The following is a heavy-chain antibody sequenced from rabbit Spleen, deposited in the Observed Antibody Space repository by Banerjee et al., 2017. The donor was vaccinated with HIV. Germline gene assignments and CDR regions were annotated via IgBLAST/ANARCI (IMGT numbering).Heavy chain of an antibody. J-gene: IGHJ6*01. CDR3: AREPDYIPDL. V-gene: IGHV1S45*01. CDR1: GFSFSDRDV. Sequence: QEQLVESGGGLVQPEGSLTLTCKASGFSFSDRDVMCWVRQAPGKGLEWIACINAATAKPVYASWAKGRFTISRTSTTVDLKMTSLTTEDTATYFCAREPDYIPDLWGQGTLVTVS. D-gene: IGHD7-1*01. CDR2: INAATAKP.